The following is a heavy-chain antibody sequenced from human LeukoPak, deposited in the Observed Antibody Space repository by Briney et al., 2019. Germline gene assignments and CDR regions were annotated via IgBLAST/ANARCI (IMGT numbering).Heavy chain of an antibody. D-gene: IGHD6-13*01. J-gene: IGHJ4*02. Sequence: GGPLRLSCAASGFTLSSYAMTWVRQAPGRGLEWVSSVDGGGGGTYYADSVKGRFSISRDNSKDTLYLQMNGLRAEDTAVYFCAKQSAGSAAWYSLHYDFWGQGTLVTVSS. CDR3: AKQSAGSAAWYSLHYDF. V-gene: IGHV3-23*01. CDR1: GFTLSSYA. CDR2: VDGGGGGT.